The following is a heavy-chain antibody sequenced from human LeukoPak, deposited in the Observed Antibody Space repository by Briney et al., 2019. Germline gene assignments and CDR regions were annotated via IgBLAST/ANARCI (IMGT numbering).Heavy chain of an antibody. Sequence: GESLKISCKGSGYRFTSYWIGWVRQMPGKGLDWMGIIYPGDSDTRYSPSFQGQVTISADKSISTAYLQWSSLKASDTAMYYCARRYPYYGSGSYARGWFDPWGQGTLVTVSS. CDR2: IYPGDSDT. CDR1: GYRFTSYW. CDR3: ARRYPYYGSGSYARGWFDP. V-gene: IGHV5-51*01. D-gene: IGHD3-10*01. J-gene: IGHJ5*02.